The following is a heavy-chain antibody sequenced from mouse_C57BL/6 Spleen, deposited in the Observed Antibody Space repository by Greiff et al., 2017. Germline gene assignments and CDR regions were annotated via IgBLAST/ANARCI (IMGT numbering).Heavy chain of an antibody. CDR3: AREDSSGYVGYFDY. V-gene: IGHV1-82*01. J-gene: IGHJ2*01. CDR2: IYPGDGDT. D-gene: IGHD3-2*02. CDR1: GYAFSSSW. Sequence: QFQLQQSGPELVKPGASVKISCKASGYAFSSSWMNWVKQRPGKGLEWIGRIYPGDGDTNYNGKFKGKATLTADKSSSTAYMQLSSLTSEDSAVYFCAREDSSGYVGYFDYWGQGTTLTVSS.